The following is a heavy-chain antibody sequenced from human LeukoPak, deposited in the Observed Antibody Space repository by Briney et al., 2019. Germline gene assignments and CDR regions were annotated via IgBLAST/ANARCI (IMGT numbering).Heavy chain of an antibody. Sequence: SETLSLTCTVSADSISTSNYYWGWISQPPGKGLEWIGSVYYTGRTYDNPSLKSRVTISVDTSKNQFSLKLNSVTAADTAVYYCATTPHYEGGGFDIWGQGTMVTVSS. V-gene: IGHV4-39*01. J-gene: IGHJ3*02. D-gene: IGHD3-16*01. CDR1: ADSISTSNYY. CDR2: VYYTGRT. CDR3: ATTPHYEGGGFDI.